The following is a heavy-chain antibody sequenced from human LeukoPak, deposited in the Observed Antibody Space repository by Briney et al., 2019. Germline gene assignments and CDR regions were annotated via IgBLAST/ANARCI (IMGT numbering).Heavy chain of an antibody. D-gene: IGHD1-26*01. CDR2: ISSDGTQK. Sequence: PGGSLRLSCAASGFTFTTYAMHWVRQAPGKGLEWVALISSDGTQKYYADSVRGRLTISRDNSKSTLYLQINSLTPEDTAVYYCARDQVGAIGGSAYGWFDPWGQGTLVSVSS. CDR3: ARDQVGAIGGSAYGWFDP. CDR1: GFTFTTYA. V-gene: IGHV3-30-3*01. J-gene: IGHJ5*02.